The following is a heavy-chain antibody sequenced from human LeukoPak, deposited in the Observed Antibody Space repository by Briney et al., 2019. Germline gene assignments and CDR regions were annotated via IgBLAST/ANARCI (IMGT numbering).Heavy chain of an antibody. CDR3: AVFGVVIHFDY. Sequence: GGSLRLSCAASGFTFSSYAMHWVRQAPGKGLEWVAVISYDGSNKYYADSVKGRFTISRDNSKNTLYLQMNSLRAEDTAVYYCAVFGVVIHFDYWGQGTLVTVSS. V-gene: IGHV3-30-3*01. CDR1: GFTFSSYA. J-gene: IGHJ4*02. D-gene: IGHD3-3*01. CDR2: ISYDGSNK.